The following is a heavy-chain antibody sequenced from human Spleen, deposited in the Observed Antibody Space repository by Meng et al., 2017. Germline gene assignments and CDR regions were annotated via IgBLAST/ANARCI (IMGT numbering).Heavy chain of an antibody. J-gene: IGHJ5*02. D-gene: IGHD1-14*01. Sequence: LSLTCAASGFTFSSYSMNWVRQAPGKGLEWVSSIGSSSSYIYYADSVKGRFTISRDNAKNSLYLQMNSLRAEDTAVYYCARMIGDRSGWFDPWGQGTLVTVSS. CDR2: IGSSSSYI. CDR1: GFTFSSYS. V-gene: IGHV3-21*04. CDR3: ARMIGDRSGWFDP.